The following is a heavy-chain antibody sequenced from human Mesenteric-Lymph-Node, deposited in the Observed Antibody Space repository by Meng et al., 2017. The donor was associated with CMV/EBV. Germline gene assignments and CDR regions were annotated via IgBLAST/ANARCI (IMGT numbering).Heavy chain of an antibody. D-gene: IGHD6-19*01. CDR3: ARSTGFTSGWYFSGYFDY. CDR2: ISSSGSTI. V-gene: IGHV3-48*03. Sequence: GESLKISCTASGFTFGDYAMSWVRQAPGKGLEWVSYISSSGSTIYYADSVKGRFTISRDNAKNSLYLQMNSLRAEDTAVYYCARSTGFTSGWYFSGYFDYWGQGTLVTVSS. J-gene: IGHJ4*02. CDR1: GFTFGDYA.